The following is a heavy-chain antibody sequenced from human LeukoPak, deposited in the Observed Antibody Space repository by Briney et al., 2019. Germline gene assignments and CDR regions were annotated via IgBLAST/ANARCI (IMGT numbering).Heavy chain of an antibody. Sequence: GASLKVSCKASGYPFTSYGISCVRQAPGQGLEWMGWISVYNGNTNYAQKLQGRVTMTTDTSTSTAYMELRSLRSDDTAVYYCARAREDYDYVWGSYPKYYFDYWGQGTLVTVSS. CDR1: GYPFTSYG. CDR3: ARAREDYDYVWGSYPKYYFDY. CDR2: ISVYNGNT. D-gene: IGHD3-16*02. V-gene: IGHV1-18*01. J-gene: IGHJ4*02.